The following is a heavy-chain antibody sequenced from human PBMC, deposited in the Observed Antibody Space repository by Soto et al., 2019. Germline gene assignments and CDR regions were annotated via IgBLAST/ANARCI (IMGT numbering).Heavy chain of an antibody. D-gene: IGHD1-26*01. CDR3: AREDMSGTYYFDY. CDR1: GGSISSYY. CDR2: IYYSGST. J-gene: IGHJ4*02. V-gene: IGHV4-59*01. Sequence: SETLSLTCTVSGGSISSYYWSWIRQPPGKGLEWIGYIYYSGSTNYNPSLKSRVTISVDTSKNQFSLKLSSVTAADTAVYYCAREDMSGTYYFDYWGPGTQVTVSS.